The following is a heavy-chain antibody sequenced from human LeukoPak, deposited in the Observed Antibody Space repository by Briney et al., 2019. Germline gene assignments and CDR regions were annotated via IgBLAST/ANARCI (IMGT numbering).Heavy chain of an antibody. CDR3: ARDVRATGTNYYYYYGMDV. D-gene: IGHD3-9*01. CDR2: ISSSSSYI. J-gene: IGHJ6*02. CDR1: GFTFSSYS. V-gene: IGHV3-21*01. Sequence: GGSLRLSCAASGFTFSSYSMNWVRQAPGKGLEWVSSISSSSSYIYYADTVKGRFTISRDNAKNSLYLQMNSLRAEGTAVYYCARDVRATGTNYYYYYGMDVWGQGTTVTVSS.